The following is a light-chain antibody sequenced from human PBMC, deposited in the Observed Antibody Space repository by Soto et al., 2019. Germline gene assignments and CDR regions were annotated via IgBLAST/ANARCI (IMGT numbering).Light chain of an antibody. CDR2: KAS. CDR3: QQSYSTVWT. V-gene: IGKV1-5*03. CDR1: QSIDNW. J-gene: IGKJ1*01. Sequence: DIQMTQSPSTLSASVGDRVTVTCRASQSIDNWLAWYQQKPGKAPKLLIYKASTLESGVPSRFSGSGSGTDFTLTISSLQPEDFATYYCQQSYSTVWTFGQGTKVDIK.